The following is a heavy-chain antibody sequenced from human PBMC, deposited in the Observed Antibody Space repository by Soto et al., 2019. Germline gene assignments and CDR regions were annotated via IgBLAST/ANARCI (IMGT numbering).Heavy chain of an antibody. CDR3: VRDFTKSTSWPYYFDY. J-gene: IGHJ4*02. CDR2: ISAYSGST. CDR1: GYTFTTYG. V-gene: IGHV1-18*01. D-gene: IGHD2-2*01. Sequence: GASVKVSCKASGYTFTTYGISWVRQAPGQGLEWMGWISAYSGSTKFAQKFQGRVTMTTDTSTTTAYMDLRSLTSDDTAVYYCVRDFTKSTSWPYYFDYWGQGTLVTVSS.